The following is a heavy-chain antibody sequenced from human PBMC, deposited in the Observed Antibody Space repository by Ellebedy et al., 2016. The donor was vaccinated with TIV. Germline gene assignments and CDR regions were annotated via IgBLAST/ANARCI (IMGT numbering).Heavy chain of an antibody. CDR2: ISSSGSTI. J-gene: IGHJ4*02. Sequence: PGGSLRLSCAASGFTFSSYEMNWVRQAPGKGLEWVSYISSSGSTIYYADSVKGRFTISRDNAKNSLYLQMNSLRAEDTAVYYCAREPGGYSYGVDYWGQGTLVTVSS. D-gene: IGHD5-18*01. V-gene: IGHV3-48*03. CDR3: AREPGGYSYGVDY. CDR1: GFTFSSYE.